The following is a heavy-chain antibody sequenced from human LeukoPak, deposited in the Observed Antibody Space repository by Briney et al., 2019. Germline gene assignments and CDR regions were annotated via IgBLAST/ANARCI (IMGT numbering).Heavy chain of an antibody. J-gene: IGHJ5*02. V-gene: IGHV4-39*07. Sequence: SETLSLTCTVSGGSISSSRYYWGWIRQPPGKGLEWIGSIYYSGITYYNPSLKSRVTISVDTSKNQFSLKLSSVTAADTALYYCARGVTNYNWFDPWGQGTLVTVSS. D-gene: IGHD1-7*01. CDR2: IYYSGIT. CDR1: GGSISSSRYY. CDR3: ARGVTNYNWFDP.